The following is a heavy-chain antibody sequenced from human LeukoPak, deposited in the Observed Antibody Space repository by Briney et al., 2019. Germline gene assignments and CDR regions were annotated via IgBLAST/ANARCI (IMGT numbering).Heavy chain of an antibody. V-gene: IGHV3-74*01. CDR2: INSDASST. D-gene: IGHD3-22*01. J-gene: IGHJ6*02. CDR1: GFTFSSSW. Sequence: PGGSLRLSCAASGFTFSSSWMSWVRQAPGRGLVWVSRINSDASSTTYADSVKGRFTISRDNAKNTLFLHMSTLRVEDTAVYYCARVGSMIVSGQRYYGVDVWGQGTTVTVSS. CDR3: ARVGSMIVSGQRYYGVDV.